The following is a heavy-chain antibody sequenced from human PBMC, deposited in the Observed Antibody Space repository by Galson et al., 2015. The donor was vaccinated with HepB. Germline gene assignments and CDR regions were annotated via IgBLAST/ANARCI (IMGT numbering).Heavy chain of an antibody. J-gene: IGHJ4*02. CDR1: GGSFSGYY. CDR3: ARAPDYGDPLRDFDY. V-gene: IGHV4-34*01. Sequence: SETLSLTCAVYGGSFSGYYWSWIRQPPGKGLEWIGEINHSGSTNYNPSLKSRVTISVDTSKNQFSLKLSSVTAADTAVYYCARAPDYGDPLRDFDYWGQGTLVTVSS. D-gene: IGHD4-17*01. CDR2: INHSGST.